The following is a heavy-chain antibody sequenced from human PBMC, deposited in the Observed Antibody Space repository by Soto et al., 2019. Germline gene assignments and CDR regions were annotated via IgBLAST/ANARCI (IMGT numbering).Heavy chain of an antibody. V-gene: IGHV3-23*01. D-gene: IGHD3-3*01. CDR2: ISDSGHNT. CDR1: GFTFASYA. J-gene: IGHJ6*02. Sequence: EVQLLESGGGSVQPGGSLRLSCAASGFTFASYAMNWVRQVPGKGLEWVSSISDSGHNTYYTDSVRGRFTISRDNSKNSLFLQMNTLRAEDTDVYYCAKEATVLLFLSPHGMDVWGQGTTVTVSS. CDR3: AKEATVLLFLSPHGMDV.